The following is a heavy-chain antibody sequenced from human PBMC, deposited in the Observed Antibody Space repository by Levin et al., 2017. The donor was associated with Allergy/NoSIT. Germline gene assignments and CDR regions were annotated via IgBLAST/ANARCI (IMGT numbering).Heavy chain of an antibody. Sequence: GGSLRLSCAASGFAFSNYRMHWVRQAPGKGLVWVSRILSDGTYTGYADSVKGRFTISRDNAKNTLFLQMHSLSAEDTAVYYCAKDLMVTFGGVAGWFDSWGQGTLVTVSS. J-gene: IGHJ5*01. CDR1: GFAFSNYR. CDR2: ILSDGTYT. D-gene: IGHD3-16*01. CDR3: AKDLMVTFGGVAGWFDS. V-gene: IGHV3-74*01.